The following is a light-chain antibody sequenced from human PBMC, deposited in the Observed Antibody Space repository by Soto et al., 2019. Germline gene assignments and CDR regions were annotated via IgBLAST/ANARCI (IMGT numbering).Light chain of an antibody. J-gene: IGKJ2*01. CDR2: GAS. CDR1: QSVSSN. CDR3: QQYNNWPPYT. Sequence: EIVMTQSPATLSVSPGERATLSCRASQSVSSNLAWYQKKPGQAPRLLIYGASTRATGIPARFSGSGPGTEFTLTISSLQSEDFAVYYCQQYNNWPPYTFGQVTKLEIK. V-gene: IGKV3-15*01.